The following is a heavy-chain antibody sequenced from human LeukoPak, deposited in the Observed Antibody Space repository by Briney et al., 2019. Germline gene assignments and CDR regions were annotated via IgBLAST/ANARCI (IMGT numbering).Heavy chain of an antibody. V-gene: IGHV3-48*03. CDR2: ISSSGSTI. CDR1: GFTFRSYE. J-gene: IGHJ4*02. CDR3: ARVVLGYDSSGTDY. D-gene: IGHD3-22*01. Sequence: GGSLRLSCAASGFTFRSYEMNWVRQAPGKGLEWVSYISSSGSTIYYADSVKGRFTISRDNAKNSLYLQMNSLRAEDTAVYYCARVVLGYDSSGTDYWGQGTLVTVSS.